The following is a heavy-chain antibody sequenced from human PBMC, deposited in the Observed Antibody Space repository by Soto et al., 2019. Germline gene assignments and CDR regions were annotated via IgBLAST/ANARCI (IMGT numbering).Heavy chain of an antibody. CDR1: GFPFSSYG. V-gene: IGHV3-30*18. Sequence: QAQLVESGGGVVQPGRSLRLSCAASGFPFSSYGMHWVRQAPGKGLEWVAVISYDGSNKFYADSVKGRFTISRDNSKNTLYLQMNSLRAGDTAVYYCAKLGPGGYSSSIPYYYYCMDVWGQGTTVTVSS. CDR2: ISYDGSNK. J-gene: IGHJ6*02. CDR3: AKLGPGGYSSSIPYYYYCMDV. D-gene: IGHD6-13*01.